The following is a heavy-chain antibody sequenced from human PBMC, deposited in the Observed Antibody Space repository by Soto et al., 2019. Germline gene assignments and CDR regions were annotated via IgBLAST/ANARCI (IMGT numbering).Heavy chain of an antibody. D-gene: IGHD6-19*01. CDR1: GYTFTNHD. V-gene: IGHV1-8*01. J-gene: IGHJ4*02. CDR2: MNPSSGET. Sequence: QVQLVQSGAEVKKPGASVKVSCKASGYTFTNHDIHRVRQATGQGLEWIGLMNPSSGETGYAQQFRGRVARTRDTSISTVYMELSSLGSEVTAVYYCASGPAYSGAWFPFDYWGPGTLVTASS. CDR3: ASGPAYSGAWFPFDY.